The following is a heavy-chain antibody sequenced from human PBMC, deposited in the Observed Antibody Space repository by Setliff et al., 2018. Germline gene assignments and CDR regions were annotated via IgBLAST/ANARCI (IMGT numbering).Heavy chain of an antibody. J-gene: IGHJ1*01. CDR2: ISGSSHIM. Sequence: GSLRLSCAASGFTFSGYSMNWVRQAPGKGLEWVSYISGSSHIMTYADSVKGRFTISRDNAKNSLYLQMNSLRAEDTAVYYCAQAGEMATAEYFQHWGQGTLVTVSS. CDR1: GFTFSGYS. D-gene: IGHD5-12*01. CDR3: AQAGEMATAEYFQH. V-gene: IGHV3-48*04.